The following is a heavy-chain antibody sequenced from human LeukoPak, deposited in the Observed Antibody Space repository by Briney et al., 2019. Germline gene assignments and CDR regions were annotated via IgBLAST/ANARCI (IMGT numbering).Heavy chain of an antibody. D-gene: IGHD2-2*01. J-gene: IGHJ6*03. CDR2: MNPNSGNT. Sequence: ASVKVSCKASGYTFTSYDINWVRQATGQGLEWMGWMNPNSGNTGYARKFQGRVTMTRNTSISTAYMELSSLRSEDTAVYYCARGQSSTSLYYYYYYYMDVWGKGITATVSS. CDR3: ARGQSSTSLYYYYYYYMDV. CDR1: GYTFTSYD. V-gene: IGHV1-8*01.